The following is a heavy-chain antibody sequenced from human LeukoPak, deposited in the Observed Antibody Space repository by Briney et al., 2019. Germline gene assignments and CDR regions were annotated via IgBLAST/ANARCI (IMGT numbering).Heavy chain of an antibody. J-gene: IGHJ4*02. CDR1: GGSISSGGYY. D-gene: IGHD6-13*01. Sequence: SQTLSLTCTVSGGSISSGGYYWSWIRQHPGKGLEWIGYIYYSGSTYYNPSLKSRVTISVDRSKNQFSLKLSSVTAADTAVYYCARAALIAAAGTLYYFDYWGQGTLVTVSS. CDR3: ARAALIAAAGTLYYFDY. CDR2: IYYSGST. V-gene: IGHV4-31*03.